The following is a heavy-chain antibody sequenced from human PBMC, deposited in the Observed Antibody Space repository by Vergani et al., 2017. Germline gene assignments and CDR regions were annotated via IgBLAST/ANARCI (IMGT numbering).Heavy chain of an antibody. CDR1: GFTSAGYA. Sequence: EVQLEESGGGLVLPGRSLRLSCVASGFTSAGYAIHWVRQAPGKGLEWVSGISWNSNSIGYADSVKGRFTSSRDNAKNFLYLQMRSLTAEDTALYCWAQVLGTSSLGGWFDPWGQGTLVTVSS. CDR2: ISWNSNSI. V-gene: IGHV3-9*02. D-gene: IGHD6-6*01. J-gene: IGHJ5*02. CDR3: AQVLGTSSLGGWFDP.